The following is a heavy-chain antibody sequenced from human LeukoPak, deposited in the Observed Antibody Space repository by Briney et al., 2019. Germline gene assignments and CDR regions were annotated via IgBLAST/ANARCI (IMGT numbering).Heavy chain of an antibody. J-gene: IGHJ3*02. D-gene: IGHD3-22*01. Sequence: GGSLRLSCAASGFTFSSYAMSWVRQAPGKGLEWVSAISGSGGSTYYADSVKGRFTISRDNSKNTLYLQMNSLRAEDTAVYYCAKAYRYYYDSSGYYYEDAFDIWGQGTMVNVSS. CDR3: AKAYRYYYDSSGYYYEDAFDI. CDR1: GFTFSSYA. CDR2: ISGSGGST. V-gene: IGHV3-23*01.